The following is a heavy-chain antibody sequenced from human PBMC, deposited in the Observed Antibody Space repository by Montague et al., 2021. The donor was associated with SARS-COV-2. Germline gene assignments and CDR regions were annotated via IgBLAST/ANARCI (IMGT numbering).Heavy chain of an antibody. D-gene: IGHD3-10*01. J-gene: IGHJ2*01. V-gene: IGHV4-39*01. CDR2: IFYDGST. CDR3: ARHGPNDYYHSRYFDL. Sequence: SETLSLTCIVSGGSISSRTYYWGWIRQPPGKGLEWIGSIFYDGSTYYNPFLKSRVTISVGTSKNQFSLNLSSVTAADTAVYYCARHGPNDYYHSRYFDLWGRGTLVTVSS. CDR1: GGSISSRTYY.